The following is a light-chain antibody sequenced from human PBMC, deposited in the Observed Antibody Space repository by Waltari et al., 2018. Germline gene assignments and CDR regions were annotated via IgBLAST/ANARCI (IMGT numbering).Light chain of an antibody. Sequence: QSVLTQPPSVSGAPGQTVTISCTGTSSNIGAGYDVHWYQQLPGKAPKLLIYDKNNRPSGVSDRFSGSKSGTSASLVITGLQAEDEADYYCQSFDNSTSGLVAFGGGTKLTVL. CDR2: DKN. CDR3: QSFDNSTSGLVA. J-gene: IGLJ2*01. V-gene: IGLV1-40*01. CDR1: SSNIGAGYD.